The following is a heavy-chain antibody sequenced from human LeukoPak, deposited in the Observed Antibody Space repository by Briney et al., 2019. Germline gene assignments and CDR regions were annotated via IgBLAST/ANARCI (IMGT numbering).Heavy chain of an antibody. J-gene: IGHJ5*02. CDR1: GGSISSFY. CDR3: AKGALGVAPADWFDP. V-gene: IGHV4-59*01. D-gene: IGHD2-2*01. Sequence: SETLSLTCTVSGGSISSFYWRWIRQPPGKGLEWIGHIYYSGSTNYNPSLRSRVTISVDTSKNQFSLKLTSVTAADTAVYYCAKGALGVAPADWFDPWGRGILVTVSP. CDR2: IYYSGST.